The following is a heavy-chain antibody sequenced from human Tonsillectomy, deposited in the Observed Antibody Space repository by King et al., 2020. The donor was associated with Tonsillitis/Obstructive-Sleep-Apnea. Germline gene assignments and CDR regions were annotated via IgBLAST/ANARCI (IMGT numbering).Heavy chain of an antibody. D-gene: IGHD2-2*01. J-gene: IGHJ6*03. CDR2: IYYSGST. CDR3: GIVVVPAANYYYYMDV. V-gene: IGHV4-39*01. CDR1: GGSISSSSYY. Sequence: LQLQESGPGLVKPSETLSLTCTVSGGSISSSSYYWGWIRQPPGKGLEWIGSIYYSGSTYYNPSLKSRVTISVDTSKNQFSLKLSPVTAADTAVYYCGIVVVPAANYYYYMDVWGKGTTVTVSS.